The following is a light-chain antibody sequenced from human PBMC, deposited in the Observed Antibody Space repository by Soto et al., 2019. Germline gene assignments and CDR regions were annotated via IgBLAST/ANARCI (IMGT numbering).Light chain of an antibody. Sequence: EIVLTQSPGTLSLSPGERATLSCRASHSVSSTYLAWYQQKPGQAPRLLIYGASSRATGIPDRFSGSGSGTDFTLTISRLETEDIAVYYCQQYGSSPPYTFGQGTKLEIK. CDR1: HSVSSTY. CDR3: QQYGSSPPYT. V-gene: IGKV3-20*01. CDR2: GAS. J-gene: IGKJ2*01.